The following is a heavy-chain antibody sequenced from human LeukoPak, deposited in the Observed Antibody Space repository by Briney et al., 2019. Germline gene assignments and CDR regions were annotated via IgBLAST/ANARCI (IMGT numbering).Heavy chain of an antibody. Sequence: SETLSLTCTVSGGSISSGGYYWSWIRQPPGKGLEWIGYIYHSGSTYYNPSLKSRVTISVDRSKNQFSLKLSSVTAADTAVYYCARRGIDPMVRGGGYFDYWGQGTLVTVSS. V-gene: IGHV4-30-2*01. CDR1: GGSISSGGYY. D-gene: IGHD3-10*01. CDR2: IYHSGST. CDR3: ARRGIDPMVRGGGYFDY. J-gene: IGHJ4*02.